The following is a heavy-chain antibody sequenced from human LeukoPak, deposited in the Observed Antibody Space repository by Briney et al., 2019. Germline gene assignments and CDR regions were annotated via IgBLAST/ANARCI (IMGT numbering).Heavy chain of an antibody. CDR3: ARVGGYYYDCSGYYPLDY. V-gene: IGHV1-18*01. J-gene: IGHJ4*02. D-gene: IGHD3-22*01. CDR1: GYTFTSYG. Sequence: ASVKVSCKASGYTFTSYGISWVRQAPGQGLEWMGWITTYNGNTNYAQKLQGRVTMTTDTSTSTAYMELRSLRSDDTALYYCARVGGYYYDCSGYYPLDYWGQGALVTVSS. CDR2: ITTYNGNT.